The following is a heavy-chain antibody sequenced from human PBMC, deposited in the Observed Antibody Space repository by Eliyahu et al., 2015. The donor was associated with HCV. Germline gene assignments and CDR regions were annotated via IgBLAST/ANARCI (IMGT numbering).Heavy chain of an antibody. CDR1: GGSISSSSYY. V-gene: IGHV4-39*01. J-gene: IGHJ5*02. CDR3: ARQRVATISFWFDP. CDR2: IYYSGST. Sequence: QLQLQESGPGLVKPSETLSLTCTVSGGSISSSSYYWGWIRQPPGKGLEWIGSIYYSGSTSYNPSLKSRVTISVDTSKNQFSLKLSSVTAADTAVYYCARQRVATISFWFDPWGQGTLVTVSS. D-gene: IGHD5-12*01.